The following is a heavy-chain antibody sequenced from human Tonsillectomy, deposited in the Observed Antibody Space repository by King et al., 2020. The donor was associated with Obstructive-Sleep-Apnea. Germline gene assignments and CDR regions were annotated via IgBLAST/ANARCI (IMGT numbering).Heavy chain of an antibody. D-gene: IGHD2-21*01. Sequence: QLVQSGAEVKKPGESLTISCKASGYSFTSYWISWVRQMPGKGLEWMGRINPHDSHTKYSPSLQGHVSISVDKSSSTAYLQWSSLKASDTAIYYCAIIAPHDAFDIWGQETIVTVSS. V-gene: IGHV5-10-1*01. CDR2: INPHDSHT. J-gene: IGHJ3*02. CDR3: AIIAPHDAFDI. CDR1: GYSFTSYW.